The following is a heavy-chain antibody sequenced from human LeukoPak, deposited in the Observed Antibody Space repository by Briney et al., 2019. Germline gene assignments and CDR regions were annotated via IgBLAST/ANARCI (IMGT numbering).Heavy chain of an antibody. CDR1: GFTFSSYA. V-gene: IGHV3-30-3*01. D-gene: IGHD4-17*01. CDR3: AKDRHGAYFDY. J-gene: IGHJ4*02. CDR2: ISYDGSNK. Sequence: GGSLRLSCAASGFTFSSYAMHWVRQAPGKGLEWVAVISYDGSNKYYADSVKGRFTISRDNSKNTLYVQMNSLGAEDTAVYYCAKDRHGAYFDYWAREPWSPSPQ.